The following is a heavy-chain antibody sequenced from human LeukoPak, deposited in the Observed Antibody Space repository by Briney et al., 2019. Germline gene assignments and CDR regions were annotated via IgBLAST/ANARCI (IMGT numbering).Heavy chain of an antibody. Sequence: GESLKISCKASGYIFTTYWIGWVRQMPGKGLEWMGIIYPRDSDTRYSPSFQGQVTISADKSISTAYLQWSSLKASDTAMYCCARHPDGYNYEGRFDPWGQGTLVTVSS. CDR2: IYPRDSDT. D-gene: IGHD5-24*01. CDR3: ARHPDGYNYEGRFDP. V-gene: IGHV5-51*01. J-gene: IGHJ5*02. CDR1: GYIFTTYW.